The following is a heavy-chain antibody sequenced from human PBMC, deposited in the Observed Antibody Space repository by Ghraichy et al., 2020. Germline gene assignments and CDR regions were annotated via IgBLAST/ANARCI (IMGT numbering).Heavy chain of an antibody. CDR1: GFTFSSYG. CDR3: ANGPLGADFGYYFDY. D-gene: IGHD1-26*01. CDR2: ISYDGSNK. J-gene: IGHJ4*02. V-gene: IGHV3-30*18. Sequence: GGSLRLSCAASGFTFSSYGMHWVRQAPGKGLEWVAVISYDGSNKYYADYVKGRFTISRDNSKNTLYLQMNSLRAEDTAVYYCANGPLGADFGYYFDYWGQGTLVTVSS.